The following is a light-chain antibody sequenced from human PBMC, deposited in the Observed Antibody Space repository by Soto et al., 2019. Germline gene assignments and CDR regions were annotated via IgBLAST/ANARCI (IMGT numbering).Light chain of an antibody. Sequence: EIVLTQSPGTLSLSPGERATLSCRASQSVSNNYLTWYQQKPGQAPRLLIYGASSRATGIPDRFSGYGSGTDFTVTISMLEPEDVAVYYCLQYGSSPRTFGQGTKVEIK. V-gene: IGKV3-20*01. J-gene: IGKJ1*01. CDR2: GAS. CDR3: LQYGSSPRT. CDR1: QSVSNNY.